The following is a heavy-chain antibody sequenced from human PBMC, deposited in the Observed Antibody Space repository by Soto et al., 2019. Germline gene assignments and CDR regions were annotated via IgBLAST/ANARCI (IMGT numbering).Heavy chain of an antibody. V-gene: IGHV3-21*01. J-gene: IGHJ3*02. D-gene: IGHD3-16*01. CDR1: GFTFSSYS. Sequence: GGSLRLSCAASGFTFSSYSMNWVRQAPGKGLEWVSSISSSSSYIYYADSVKGRFTISRDNAKNSLYLQMNSLRAEDTAVYYCARDPFMNDAFDIWGQGTMVTVSS. CDR3: ARDPFMNDAFDI. CDR2: ISSSSSYI.